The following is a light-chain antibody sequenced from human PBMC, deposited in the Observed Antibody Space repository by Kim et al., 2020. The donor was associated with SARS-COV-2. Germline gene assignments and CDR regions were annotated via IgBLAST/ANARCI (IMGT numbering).Light chain of an antibody. Sequence: SYELTQPPSVSVAPGKTARLTCGGNKIGGKSVHWYQQKPGQAPVPVIYYDTDRPSGIPERISGSNSGNTATLTISRVGAGDEADYYCQVWDSDNDRVVFGGGTKVTVL. J-gene: IGLJ2*01. CDR1: KIGGKS. CDR2: YDT. CDR3: QVWDSDNDRVV. V-gene: IGLV3-21*04.